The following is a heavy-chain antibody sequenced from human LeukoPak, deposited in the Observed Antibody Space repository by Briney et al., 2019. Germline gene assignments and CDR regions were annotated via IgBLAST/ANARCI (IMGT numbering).Heavy chain of an antibody. CDR2: ISSSGSTI. V-gene: IGHV3-11*04. D-gene: IGHD3-10*01. J-gene: IGHJ6*02. CDR3: VRGPTYYGSEKSRTGLDV. CDR1: GFTFSDYY. Sequence: PGGSLRLSCAASGFTFSDYYMSWIRQAPGKGLEWVSYISSSGSTIYYADSVKGRFTISRDNAKNSLYLQMNSLRGGDTAVYYCVRGPTYYGSEKSRTGLDVWGRGTTVTVSS.